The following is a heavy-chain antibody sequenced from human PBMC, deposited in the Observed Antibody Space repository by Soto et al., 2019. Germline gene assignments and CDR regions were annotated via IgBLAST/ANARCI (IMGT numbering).Heavy chain of an antibody. CDR2: ISYDGSNK. D-gene: IGHD1-26*01. Sequence: GGSLRLSCAASGFTFSSYGMHWVRQAPGKGLEWVAVISYDGSNKYYADSVKGRFTISRDNSKNTLYLQMNSLRAEDTAVYYCAKDFPVLRGSYNRGPVDYWGQGTLVTVSS. CDR3: AKDFPVLRGSYNRGPVDY. CDR1: GFTFSSYG. V-gene: IGHV3-30*18. J-gene: IGHJ4*02.